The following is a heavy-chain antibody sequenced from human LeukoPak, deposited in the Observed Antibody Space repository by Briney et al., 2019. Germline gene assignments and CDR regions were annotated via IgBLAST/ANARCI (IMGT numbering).Heavy chain of an antibody. V-gene: IGHV4-59*08. D-gene: IGHD3-10*01. J-gene: IGHJ4*02. CDR1: GGSISSYY. CDR2: IYYSGST. CDR3: ARHFSGAAPGSV. Sequence: SETLSLTCTVSGGSISSYYWSWIRQSPGKELQWIGYIYYSGSTNYNPSLKSRVTISVDTSKNQFSLKLSSVTAADTAVYYCARHFSGAAPGSVWGPGTLVTVSS.